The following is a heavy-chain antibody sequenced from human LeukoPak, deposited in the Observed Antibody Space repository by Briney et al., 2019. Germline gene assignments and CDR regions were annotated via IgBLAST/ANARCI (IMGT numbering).Heavy chain of an antibody. CDR3: ARGMGTTTFADFDY. CDR1: GYTLTSYG. Sequence: ASVKVSCKASGYTLTSYGISWVRQAPAQELEWMGWISAYNGNTNYAQRLQDRGTLTTDTSTNTAYLELRSLRSDDTAVYYCARGMGTTTFADFDYWGEGTLVTVSS. V-gene: IGHV1-18*01. CDR2: ISAYNGNT. J-gene: IGHJ4*02. D-gene: IGHD1-7*01.